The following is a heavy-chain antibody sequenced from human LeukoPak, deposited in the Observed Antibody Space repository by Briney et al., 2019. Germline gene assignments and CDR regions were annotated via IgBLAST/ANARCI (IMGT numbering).Heavy chain of an antibody. J-gene: IGHJ4*02. V-gene: IGHV4-59*01. CDR3: ARGGRGYCSGGSCYSYYFDY. CDR2: IYYSGST. D-gene: IGHD2-15*01. Sequence: SETLSLTCTVSGGSISSYYWSSIRQPPGKGLEWIGYIYYSGSTNYNPSLKSRVTISVDTSKNQFSLKLSSVTAADTAVYYCARGGRGYCSGGSCYSYYFDYWGQGTLVTVSS. CDR1: GGSISSYY.